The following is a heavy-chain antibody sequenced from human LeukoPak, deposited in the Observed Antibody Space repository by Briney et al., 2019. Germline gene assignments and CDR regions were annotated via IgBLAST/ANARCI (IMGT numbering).Heavy chain of an antibody. CDR1: GYSFTSYW. J-gene: IGHJ4*02. D-gene: IGHD6-13*01. V-gene: IGHV5-51*01. Sequence: GESLKISCKGSGYSFTSYWIGWVRQMPGKGLEWMGIIYPGDSDTRYSPSFQGQVTISAGKSISTAYLEWSSLKASDTAIYYCARPYSSSWGYFDYWGQGTLVTVSS. CDR3: ARPYSSSWGYFDY. CDR2: IYPGDSDT.